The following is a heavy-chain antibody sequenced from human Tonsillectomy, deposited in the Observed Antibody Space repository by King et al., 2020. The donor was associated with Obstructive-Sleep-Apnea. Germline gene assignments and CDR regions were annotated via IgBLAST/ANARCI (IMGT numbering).Heavy chain of an antibody. J-gene: IGHJ5*02. D-gene: IGHD3-10*01. CDR1: GFTFISYA. Sequence: VQLVESGGGVVQPGRSLRLSCAASGFTFISYAMHWVRQAPGKGLEWVAVISYDVGNKYYGDSVKGRFTISRDNSKNTLYLQMNSLRAEDTAVYYCARVQAPLYGFGELYSWFDPWGQGTLVTVSS. CDR3: ARVQAPLYGFGELYSWFDP. CDR2: ISYDVGNK. V-gene: IGHV3-30*04.